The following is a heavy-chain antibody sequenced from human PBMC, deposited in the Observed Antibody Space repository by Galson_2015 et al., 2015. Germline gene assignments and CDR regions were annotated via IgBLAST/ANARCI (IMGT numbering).Heavy chain of an antibody. J-gene: IGHJ4*02. Sequence: TLSLTCTVSGGSISSGDYYWSWIRQPPGQGLEWIGYIYYSGSTYYNPSLKSRVTISVDTSKNQFSLKLSSVTAADTAVYYCARWESGRIGNDYWGQGTLVTVSS. V-gene: IGHV4-30-4*01. D-gene: IGHD2/OR15-2a*01. CDR1: GGSISSGDYY. CDR3: ARWESGRIGNDY. CDR2: IYYSGST.